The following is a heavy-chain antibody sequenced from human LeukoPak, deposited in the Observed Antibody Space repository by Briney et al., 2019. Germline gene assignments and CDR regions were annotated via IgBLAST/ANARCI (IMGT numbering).Heavy chain of an antibody. CDR3: ARGRRVHYDRSGYALDY. V-gene: IGHV1-8*03. CDR1: GYTFTSYD. J-gene: IGHJ4*02. D-gene: IGHD3-22*01. Sequence: ASVKVSCKASGYTFTSYDINWVRQATGQGLEWMGWTSPNSGNTGYAQKFQGRVTITRSTSISTAYMELSSLRSEDTAVYYCARGRRVHYDRSGYALDYWGQGTLVTVSS. CDR2: TSPNSGNT.